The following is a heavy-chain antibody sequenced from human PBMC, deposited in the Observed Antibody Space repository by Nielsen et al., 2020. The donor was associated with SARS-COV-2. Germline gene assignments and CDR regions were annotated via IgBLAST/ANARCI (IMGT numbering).Heavy chain of an antibody. Sequence: GESLKISCAASGFTFSSYAMSWVRQAPGKGLEWVSAISGSGGSTSYADSVKGRFTISRDNAKNTLYLQMSSLRAEDTAVYYCGRRDNWGSAWYFDLWGRGTLVTVSS. J-gene: IGHJ2*01. V-gene: IGHV3-23*01. CDR2: ISGSGGST. CDR1: GFTFSSYA. CDR3: GRRDNWGSAWYFDL. D-gene: IGHD7-27*01.